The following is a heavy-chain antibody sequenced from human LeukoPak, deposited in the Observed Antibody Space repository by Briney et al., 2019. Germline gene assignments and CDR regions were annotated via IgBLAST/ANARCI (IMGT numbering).Heavy chain of an antibody. D-gene: IGHD5-18*01. Sequence: GGSLRLSCAASGFTFSSYAMHWVRQAPGKGLEYVSAISSNGGSTYYAKSVKGRFTISRDNSKNTLYLKMGSLRAEDMAVYYCARDEPDSYGYNYWGQGTLVTVSS. CDR3: ARDEPDSYGYNY. CDR2: ISSNGGST. J-gene: IGHJ4*02. CDR1: GFTFSSYA. V-gene: IGHV3-64*01.